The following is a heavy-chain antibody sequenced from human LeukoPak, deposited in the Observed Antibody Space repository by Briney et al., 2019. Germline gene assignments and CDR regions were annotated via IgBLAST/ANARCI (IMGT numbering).Heavy chain of an antibody. Sequence: ASVTVSFTASGYTFTSYYMHWVRQAPGQGLEWMGIINPSGGSTSYAQKFQGRVTMTRDTSTSTVYMELSSLRSEDTAVYYCARATPGWNSQLNAFDIWGQGTMVTVSS. D-gene: IGHD1-7*01. V-gene: IGHV1-46*01. CDR3: ARATPGWNSQLNAFDI. CDR2: INPSGGST. J-gene: IGHJ3*02. CDR1: GYTFTSYY.